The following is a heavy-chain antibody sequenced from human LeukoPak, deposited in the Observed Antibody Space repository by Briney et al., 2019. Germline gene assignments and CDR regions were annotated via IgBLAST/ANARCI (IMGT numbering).Heavy chain of an antibody. V-gene: IGHV3-21*01. D-gene: IGHD1-26*01. CDR2: ISSSSSYI. CDR1: GFTFSSYS. Sequence: GGSLRLSCAASGFTFSSYSMNWVRQASGKGLEWVSSISSSSSYIYYADSVKGRFTISRDNAKNSLYLQMNSLRAEDTAVYYCARDSPTRFAYWGQGTLVTVSS. CDR3: ARDSPTRFAY. J-gene: IGHJ4*02.